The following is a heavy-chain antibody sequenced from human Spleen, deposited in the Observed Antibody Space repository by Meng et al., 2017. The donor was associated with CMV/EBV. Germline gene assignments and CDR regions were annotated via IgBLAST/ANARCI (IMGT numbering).Heavy chain of an antibody. D-gene: IGHD6-19*01. CDR1: GGTLSSET. CDR3: ARSVRVAGIFDG. J-gene: IGHJ4*02. CDR2: IIPLFGVG. V-gene: IGHV1-69*10. Sequence: SVKVSCKTSGGTLSSETFSWVRQDPGQGLEWMGGIIPLFGVGKNAQKFQGRVTITADKSTSTAYMELASLRSEETAICYCARSVRVAGIFDGWGQGTLVSVSS.